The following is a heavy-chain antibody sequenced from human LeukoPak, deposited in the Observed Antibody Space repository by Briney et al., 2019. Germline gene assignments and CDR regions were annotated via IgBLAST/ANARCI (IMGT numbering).Heavy chain of an antibody. Sequence: GGSLRLSCAASGFSFSVFWMHWVRQAPGKGPVWVSRIKTDGSITDYADSVKGRFTISRDNAKNTLYLQMNSLRAEDTAVYYCARVNYDILRYWGQGTLVTVSS. D-gene: IGHD3-9*01. CDR3: ARVNYDILRY. J-gene: IGHJ4*02. CDR1: GFSFSVFW. V-gene: IGHV3-74*01. CDR2: IKTDGSIT.